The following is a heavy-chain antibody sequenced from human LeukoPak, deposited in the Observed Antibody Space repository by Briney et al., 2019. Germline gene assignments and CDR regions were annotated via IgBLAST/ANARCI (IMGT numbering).Heavy chain of an antibody. CDR3: VRVGSVAGSDYLNY. J-gene: IGHJ4*02. Sequence: PGGSLRLSCVVSGFTFSDHFLDWVRQAPGKGLEWVGRSRNKAKSYTTEYAASVKGRFTISRDDSKNSLYLRMNSLKTEDTAVYYCVRVGSVAGSDYLNYWGQGTLVTVSS. CDR1: GFTFSDHF. CDR2: SRNKAKSYTT. V-gene: IGHV3-72*01. D-gene: IGHD6-19*01.